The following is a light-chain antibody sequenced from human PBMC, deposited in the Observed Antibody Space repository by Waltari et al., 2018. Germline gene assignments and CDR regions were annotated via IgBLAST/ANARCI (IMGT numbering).Light chain of an antibody. CDR3: QQYDNLPLIFT. J-gene: IGKJ3*01. V-gene: IGKV1-33*01. Sequence: DIQMTQSPSSLSASVGDRVTITCQASQDISNYSNWYQQKPGKAPKLLIYDASNLETGVPSRFSGSGSGTDFTFTISSLQPEDIATYYCQQYDNLPLIFTFGPGTKVDIK. CDR2: DAS. CDR1: QDISNY.